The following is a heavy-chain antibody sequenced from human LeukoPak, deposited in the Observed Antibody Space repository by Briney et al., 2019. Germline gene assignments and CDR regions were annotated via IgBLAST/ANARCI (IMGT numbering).Heavy chain of an antibody. J-gene: IGHJ5*02. V-gene: IGHV1-18*01. CDR3: ARDGWSGAIVVPAANNWFDP. Sequence: ASVKDSCKASGYTFTSYGISWVRQAPGQGLEWMVWISAYNGNTNYAQTLQGRVTMTTDTSTSTAYMELRSLRSDDTAVYYCARDGWSGAIVVPAANNWFDPWGQGTLVTVSS. CDR2: ISAYNGNT. CDR1: GYTFTSYG. D-gene: IGHD2-2*01.